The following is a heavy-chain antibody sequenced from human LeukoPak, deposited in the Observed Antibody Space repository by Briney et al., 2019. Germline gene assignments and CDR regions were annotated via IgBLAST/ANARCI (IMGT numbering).Heavy chain of an antibody. J-gene: IGHJ4*02. Sequence: GGPLRLSCAASGFTFSDYYMSWIRQAPGKGLEWVSYISSSSSDTNYADSVKGRFTISRDNAKNSLYVQMNSLRAEDTAVYYCARAKYGGYLYFEYWGQGTLVTVSS. D-gene: IGHD5-12*01. CDR3: ARAKYGGYLYFEY. V-gene: IGHV3-11*05. CDR1: GFTFSDYY. CDR2: ISSSSSDT.